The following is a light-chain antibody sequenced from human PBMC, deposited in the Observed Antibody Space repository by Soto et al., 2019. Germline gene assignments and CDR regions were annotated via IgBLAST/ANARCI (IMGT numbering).Light chain of an antibody. CDR3: QQSYSSPFT. CDR2: AAS. V-gene: IGKV1-39*01. Sequence: DIQMTQSPSSLSASVGDRVTITCRASQSISSYLNCYQQKPGKAPNLLIYAASSLQSGVPSKFSGSGSGIDFTLTISSLQPEDFATYYCQQSYSSPFTFGPGTKVDIK. J-gene: IGKJ3*01. CDR1: QSISSY.